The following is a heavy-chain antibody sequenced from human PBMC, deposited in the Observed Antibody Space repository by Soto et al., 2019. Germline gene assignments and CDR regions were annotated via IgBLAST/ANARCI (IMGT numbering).Heavy chain of an antibody. J-gene: IGHJ4*02. V-gene: IGHV4-39*01. CDR3: ASAYYDILTGYSTLGYFDY. Sequence: SETLSLTCTVSGGSISSSSYYWGWIRQPPGKGLERIGSIYYSGSTYYNPSLKSRVTISVDTSKNQFSLKLGSVTAADTAVYYCASAYYDILTGYSTLGYFDYWGQGTLVTVSS. CDR2: IYYSGST. D-gene: IGHD3-9*01. CDR1: GGSISSSSYY.